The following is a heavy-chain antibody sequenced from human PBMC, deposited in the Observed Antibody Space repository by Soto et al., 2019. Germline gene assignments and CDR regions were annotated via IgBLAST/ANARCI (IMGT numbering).Heavy chain of an antibody. CDR1: GFTFSSYW. CDR2: IKQDGSEK. V-gene: IGHV3-7*01. D-gene: IGHD2-15*01. J-gene: IGHJ4*02. CDR3: ATVNRIVVVVAAPYYFDY. Sequence: GGSLRLSCAASGFTFSSYWMSWVRQAPGKGLEWVANIKQDGSEKYYVDSGKGRFTISRDNAKNSLYLQMNSLRAEDTAVYYCATVNRIVVVVAAPYYFDYWGQGTLVTVSS.